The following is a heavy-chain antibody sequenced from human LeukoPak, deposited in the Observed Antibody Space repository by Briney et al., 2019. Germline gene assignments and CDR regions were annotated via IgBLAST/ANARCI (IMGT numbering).Heavy chain of an antibody. CDR2: INPNSGGT. CDR3: ARAEYYYDSSGYYDGGNWFDP. V-gene: IGHV1-2*02. J-gene: IGHJ5*02. D-gene: IGHD3-22*01. Sequence: ASVKVSCKASGYSFTGYYIHWVRQAPGQGLEWMGWINPNSGGTNYAQKFQGRVTMTRDTSISTAYMELSRLRSDDTAVYYCARAEYYYDSSGYYDGGNWFDPWGQGTLVTVSS. CDR1: GYSFTGYY.